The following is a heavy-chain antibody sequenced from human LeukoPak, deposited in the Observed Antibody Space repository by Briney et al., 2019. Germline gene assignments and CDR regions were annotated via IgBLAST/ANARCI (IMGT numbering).Heavy chain of an antibody. CDR1: GYTFTSYG. V-gene: IGHV1-18*01. CDR3: AYSSSWLNYYYYYMDV. Sequence: GASVKVSCKASGYTFTSYGISWVRQAPGQGLEWMGWISAYNGNTNYAQKLQGRVTMTTDTSTSTAYMELRSLRSDDTAVYYCAYSSSWLNYYYYYMDVWGKGTTVTVSS. CDR2: ISAYNGNT. J-gene: IGHJ6*03. D-gene: IGHD6-13*01.